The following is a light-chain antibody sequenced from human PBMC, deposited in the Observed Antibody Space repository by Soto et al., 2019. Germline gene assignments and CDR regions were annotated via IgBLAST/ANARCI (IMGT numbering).Light chain of an antibody. J-gene: IGKJ4*01. V-gene: IGKV1-33*01. CDR2: DAS. Sequence: DIQMTQSPSALAGSVGDRVTITCRASQTISSWLAWYQQKPGKDPKLLIYDASNLETGVPSRFSRSGSGTDFTFTISSLQPEEIATYDCQQYDNLPLTFGGGTKVDIK. CDR1: QTISSW. CDR3: QQYDNLPLT.